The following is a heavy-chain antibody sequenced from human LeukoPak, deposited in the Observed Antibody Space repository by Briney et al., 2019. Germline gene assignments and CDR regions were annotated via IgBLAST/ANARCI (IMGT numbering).Heavy chain of an antibody. Sequence: GGSLRLSCAASGFTFSSYAMHWVRQAPGKGLEWVAVISYDGSNKYYADSVKGRFTISRDNSKNTLYLQMNSLRAEDTAVYYCASDYGSGTLRIWGQGTMVTVSS. V-gene: IGHV3-30-3*01. CDR1: GFTFSSYA. CDR3: ASDYGSGTLRI. J-gene: IGHJ3*02. D-gene: IGHD3-10*01. CDR2: ISYDGSNK.